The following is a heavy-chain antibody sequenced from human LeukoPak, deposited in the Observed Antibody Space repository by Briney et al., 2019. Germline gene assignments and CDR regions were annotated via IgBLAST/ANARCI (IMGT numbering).Heavy chain of an antibody. CDR1: GGSISSYY. CDR2: IYTSGST. V-gene: IGHV4-4*07. J-gene: IGHJ5*02. Sequence: SETLSLACTVSGGSISSYYWSWIRQPAGKGLEWIGRIYTSGSTNYNPSLKSRVTISYTSKNQFSLRLSSVTAADTRLYYCATFGGGVRAVNYDNNWFDPWGQGTLVTVSS. D-gene: IGHD3-10*01. CDR3: ATFGGGVRAVNYDNNWFDP.